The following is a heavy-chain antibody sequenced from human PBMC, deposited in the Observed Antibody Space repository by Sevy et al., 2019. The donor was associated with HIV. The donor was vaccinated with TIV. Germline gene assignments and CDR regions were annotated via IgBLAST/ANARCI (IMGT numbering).Heavy chain of an antibody. D-gene: IGHD2-21*02. CDR3: ARDKTCGGDCYYFDN. CDR2: IIPVYGTT. CDR1: GDTFRKYV. J-gene: IGHJ4*02. Sequence: ASVKVSCKASGDTFRKYVISWVRQAPGQGLEWMGGIIPVYGTTNYAQKFQARVTFTADASTSTVYMELSRLRSEDTAVYYCARDKTCGGDCYYFDNWGQGTLVTVSS. V-gene: IGHV1-69*13.